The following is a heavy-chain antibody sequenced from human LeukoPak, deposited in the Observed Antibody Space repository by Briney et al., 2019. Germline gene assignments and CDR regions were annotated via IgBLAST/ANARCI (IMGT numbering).Heavy chain of an antibody. CDR3: AKDRRDGYNYFDY. CDR2: ISYDGSNK. D-gene: IGHD5-24*01. CDR1: GFTFSSYG. J-gene: IGHJ4*02. Sequence: PGRSLRLSCAASGFTFSSYGTHWVRRAPGKGLEWVAVISYDGSNKYYADSVKGRFTISRDNSKNTLYLQMNSLRAEDTAVYYCAKDRRDGYNYFDYWGQGTLVTVSS. V-gene: IGHV3-30*18.